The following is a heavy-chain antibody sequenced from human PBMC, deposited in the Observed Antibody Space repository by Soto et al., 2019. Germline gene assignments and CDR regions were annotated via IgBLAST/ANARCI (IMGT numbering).Heavy chain of an antibody. CDR2: INSDGSYT. CDR1: GFTSSDHY. J-gene: IGHJ4*02. D-gene: IGHD6-13*01. Sequence: GGSLRLSCAASGFTSSDHYMSWIRQAPGKGLEWLSYINSDGSYTKYADSVKGRFTISRDNAKKSLYLQMNSLRDGDTAVYYCARGTITATGTFAYWGQGTLVTVSS. CDR3: ARGTITATGTFAY. V-gene: IGHV3-11*06.